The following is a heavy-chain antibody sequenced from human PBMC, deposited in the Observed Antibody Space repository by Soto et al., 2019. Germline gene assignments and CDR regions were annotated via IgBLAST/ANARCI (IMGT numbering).Heavy chain of an antibody. D-gene: IGHD3-3*01. J-gene: IGHJ3*02. V-gene: IGHV3-11*06. CDR3: ARGAYYDFWSGTDAFDI. Sequence: PGGSLRLSCAASGFTFSDYYMSWIRQAPGKGLEWVSYISSSSSYTNYADSVKGRFTISRDNAKNSLYLQMNSLRAEDTAVYYCARGAYYDFWSGTDAFDIWGQGTMVTVSS. CDR1: GFTFSDYY. CDR2: ISSSSSYT.